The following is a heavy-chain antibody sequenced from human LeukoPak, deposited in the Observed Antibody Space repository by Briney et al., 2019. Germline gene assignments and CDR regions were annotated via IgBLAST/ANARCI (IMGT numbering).Heavy chain of an antibody. CDR3: ARERAMVRGVIVRGIWFDP. J-gene: IGHJ5*02. CDR2: ISYDGSNK. Sequence: GGSLRLSCAASGFTFSSYAMHWVRQAPSKGLEWVAVISYDGSNKYYADSVKGRFTISRDNSKNTLYLQMNSLRAEDTAVYYCARERAMVRGVIVRGIWFDPWGQGTLVTVSS. CDR1: GFTFSSYA. D-gene: IGHD3-10*01. V-gene: IGHV3-30*04.